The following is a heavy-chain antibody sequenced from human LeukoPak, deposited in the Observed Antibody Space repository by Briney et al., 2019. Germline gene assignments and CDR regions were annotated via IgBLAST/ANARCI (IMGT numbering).Heavy chain of an antibody. J-gene: IGHJ4*02. V-gene: IGHV3-53*01. D-gene: IGHD1-14*01. CDR1: GFTVSNNY. CDR2: IYSGGST. Sequence: GGPLRLSCAASGFTVSNNYMSWVRQAPGKGLEWVSVIYSGGSTYYADSVKGRFTISRDNSKNTLYLQMNRLRAEDTAVYYCSRGLTPDYWGQGTLVTVSS. CDR3: SRGLTPDY.